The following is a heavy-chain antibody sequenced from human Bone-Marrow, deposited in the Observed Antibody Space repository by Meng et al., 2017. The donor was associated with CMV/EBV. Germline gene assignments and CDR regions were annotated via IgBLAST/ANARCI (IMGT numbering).Heavy chain of an antibody. D-gene: IGHD3-16*01. Sequence: RLACDASGLTFSSYAMTWVRQAKGKGMGWVSGMSGRSESTYYADCVKGRFTISRDNSKNTLYLQMNSLRAEDTAIYYCARGVMDLDYWGQGTLVTVSS. CDR1: GLTFSSYA. CDR2: MSGRSEST. CDR3: ARGVMDLDY. V-gene: IGHV3-23*01. J-gene: IGHJ4*02.